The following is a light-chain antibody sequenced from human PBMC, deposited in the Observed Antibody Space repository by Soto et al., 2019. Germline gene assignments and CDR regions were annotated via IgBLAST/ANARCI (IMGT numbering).Light chain of an antibody. CDR2: GNS. CDR1: SSNIGAGYD. Sequence: QSVLTQPPSVSGAPGQRVTISCTGSSSNIGAGYDVNWYQQLPGTAPKILIYGNSNRPSGVPDRFSGSKSGTSDSMAITGIQAEDEADYYCQSYDSSMSGSVFGGGTKLTVL. V-gene: IGLV1-40*01. CDR3: QSYDSSMSGSV. J-gene: IGLJ2*01.